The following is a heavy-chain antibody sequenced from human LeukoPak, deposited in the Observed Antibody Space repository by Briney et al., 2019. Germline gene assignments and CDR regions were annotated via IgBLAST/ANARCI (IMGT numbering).Heavy chain of an antibody. Sequence: GASVKVSCKASGYTFSSYGISWVRQAPGQGLEWMGWFASYNGNTKYAQQLQGRVTMTTDTSTGTAYMELRSLRSDDTAVYYCARAGAAAGTPFDYWGQGTLVTVSS. D-gene: IGHD6-13*01. CDR2: FASYNGNT. V-gene: IGHV1-18*01. CDR1: GYTFSSYG. CDR3: ARAGAAAGTPFDY. J-gene: IGHJ4*02.